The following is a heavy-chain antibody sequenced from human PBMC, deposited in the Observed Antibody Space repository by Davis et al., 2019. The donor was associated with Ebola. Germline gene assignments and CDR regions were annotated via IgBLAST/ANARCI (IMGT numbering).Heavy chain of an antibody. Sequence: GESLKISCAASGFTFSSHAMSWVRQALGKGLEWVSGIGGSGGSTNYADSVKGRFTISRDNSKNTLYLQMNGLRAEDTAVYYCAKRYCSGGSCPGEDYWGQGTLVTVSS. CDR2: IGGSGGST. J-gene: IGHJ4*02. CDR1: GFTFSSHA. CDR3: AKRYCSGGSCPGEDY. V-gene: IGHV3-23*01. D-gene: IGHD2-15*01.